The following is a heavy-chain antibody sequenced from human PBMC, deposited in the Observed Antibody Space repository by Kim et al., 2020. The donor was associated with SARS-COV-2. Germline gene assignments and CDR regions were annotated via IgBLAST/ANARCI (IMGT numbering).Heavy chain of an antibody. D-gene: IGHD4-17*01. V-gene: IGHV1-46*01. J-gene: IGHJ4*02. CDR3: ARAPPPDYGDYVFDY. Sequence: RKFQGRVTMTRDTSTSTVYMELSSLGSEDTAVYYCARAPPPDYGDYVFDYWGQGTLVTVSS.